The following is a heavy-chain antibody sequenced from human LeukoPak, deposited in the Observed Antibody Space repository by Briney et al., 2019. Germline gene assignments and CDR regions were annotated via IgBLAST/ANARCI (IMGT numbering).Heavy chain of an antibody. CDR1: GGSISSYY. J-gene: IGHJ4*02. Sequence: SETLSLTCSVSGGSISSYYWSWIRQSAGQGLEWIGSIYYSGSTYYNPSLKSRVTISVDTSKNQFSLKLSSVTAADTAVYYCARIRSRYDILTGYYTPYYFDYWGQGTLVTVSS. V-gene: IGHV4-59*05. CDR3: ARIRSRYDILTGYYTPYYFDY. CDR2: IYYSGST. D-gene: IGHD3-9*01.